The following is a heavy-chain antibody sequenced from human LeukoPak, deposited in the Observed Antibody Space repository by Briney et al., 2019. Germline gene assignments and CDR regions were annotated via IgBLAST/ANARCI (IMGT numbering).Heavy chain of an antibody. CDR2: IYYSGST. Sequence: PLETLSLTCTVSGGSISSYYWSWIRQPPGKGLEWIGYIYYSGSTNYNPSLKSRVTISVDTSKNQFSLKLSSVTAADTAVYYCARGGYSSSWYDWFDPWGQGTLVTVSS. CDR1: GGSISSYY. V-gene: IGHV4-59*01. CDR3: ARGGYSSSWYDWFDP. D-gene: IGHD6-13*01. J-gene: IGHJ5*02.